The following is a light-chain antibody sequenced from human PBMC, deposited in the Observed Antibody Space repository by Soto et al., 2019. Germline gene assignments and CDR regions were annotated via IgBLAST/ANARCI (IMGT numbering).Light chain of an antibody. J-gene: IGKJ1*01. CDR3: HQYNTYSQT. CDR2: DAS. CDR1: QSISTW. Sequence: DIQMTQSPSTLSASVGDRVTITCRASQSISTWLAWYQQKPGKAPKLLIYDASTLESGVPSRFSGSGSGTEFTLTISSLQPEDFATYYCHQYNTYSQTFGQGTKVDI. V-gene: IGKV1-5*01.